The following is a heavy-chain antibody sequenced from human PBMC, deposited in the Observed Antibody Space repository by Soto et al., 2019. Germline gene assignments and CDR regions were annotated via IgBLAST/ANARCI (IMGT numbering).Heavy chain of an antibody. Sequence: QVQLVESGGGLVEPRGSLRLSCAASGLTFSDYYMSWIRQAPGKGLEWLSYISSSGATIYYVDSVKGRFTISRDNAKKSLYLQMDSLRAEDTAVYYCARDGVLATGPIDYWGPGTLVTVSS. CDR1: GLTFSDYY. D-gene: IGHD5-12*01. CDR3: ARDGVLATGPIDY. CDR2: ISSSGATI. V-gene: IGHV3-11*01. J-gene: IGHJ4*02.